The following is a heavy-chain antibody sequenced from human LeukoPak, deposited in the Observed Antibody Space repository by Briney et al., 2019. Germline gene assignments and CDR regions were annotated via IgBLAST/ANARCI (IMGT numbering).Heavy chain of an antibody. CDR3: ARVRLRSINWFDP. Sequence: GGSLRLSCAASGFTFSSYWMSWVRQAPGKGLEWVANIKQDGSEKYYVDSVKGRFTISRDNAKNSLYLQMNSLRAEDTAVYYCARVRLRSINWFDPWGQGTLVTASS. CDR2: IKQDGSEK. D-gene: IGHD4-17*01. J-gene: IGHJ5*02. V-gene: IGHV3-7*01. CDR1: GFTFSSYW.